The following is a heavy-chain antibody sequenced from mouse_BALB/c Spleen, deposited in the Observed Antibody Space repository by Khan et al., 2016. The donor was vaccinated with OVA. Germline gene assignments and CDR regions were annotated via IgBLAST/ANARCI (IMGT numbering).Heavy chain of an antibody. CDR1: GYAFTDYL. D-gene: IGHD2-1*01. V-gene: IGHV1-54*01. J-gene: IGHJ3*01. CDR3: ARGGYGTLAY. Sequence: QVQLQQSGAELVRPGTSVKVSCKASGYAFTDYLIEWVKQRPGQGLEWMGVINPCSGNANYHEQFKGKAILPSAKSSSTAYMQRSSLTSDDSAVYFCARGGYGTLAYWGQGTPVTVSA. CDR2: INPCSGNA.